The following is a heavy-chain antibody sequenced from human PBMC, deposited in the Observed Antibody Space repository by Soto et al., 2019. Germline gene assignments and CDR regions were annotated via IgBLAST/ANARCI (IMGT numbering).Heavy chain of an antibody. CDR3: AMLRRDAYNL. CDR2: ISSSSSYI. J-gene: IGHJ5*02. D-gene: IGHD2-15*01. CDR1: GFTFSAYN. V-gene: IGHV3-21*01. Sequence: PGGSLRLSCAASGFTFSAYNMNWVRQAPGKGLEWVSSISSSSSYIYYADSLKGRFTISRDNAKNSLYLQMNSLRVEDTAVYYCAMLRRDAYNLWGQGTLVTVSS.